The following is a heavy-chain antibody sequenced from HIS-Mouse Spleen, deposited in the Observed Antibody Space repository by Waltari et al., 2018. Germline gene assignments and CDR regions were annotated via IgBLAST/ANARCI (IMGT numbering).Heavy chain of an antibody. V-gene: IGHV2-70*15. CDR1: GFSLSTSGMS. Sequence: QVTLRESGPALVKPTQTLTLTFTFSGFSLSTSGMSVSWIRQPPGKAPEWLARIDWDDDKYYSTSLKTRLTISRDTSKNQVVLTMTNMDPLDTATYYCARIAEGYTSGWYAFDYWGQGTLVTVSS. CDR3: ARIAEGYTSGWYAFDY. CDR2: IDWDDDK. D-gene: IGHD6-19*01. J-gene: IGHJ4*02.